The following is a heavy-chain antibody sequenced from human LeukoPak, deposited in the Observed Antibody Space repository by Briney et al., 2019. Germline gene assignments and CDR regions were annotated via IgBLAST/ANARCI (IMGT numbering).Heavy chain of an antibody. CDR2: INHSGST. V-gene: IGHV4-34*01. J-gene: IGHJ4*02. CDR1: GGLFSGYY. D-gene: IGHD6-19*01. Sequence: WETLSLTYAVYGGLFSGYYWSWIRQPPGKGLEWIGEINHSGSTNYNPSLKSRVTISVDTFKNQFSLKLSSVTAADTAVYYCARAGRRAVAGTGIDYWGQGTLVTVSS. CDR3: ARAGRRAVAGTGIDY.